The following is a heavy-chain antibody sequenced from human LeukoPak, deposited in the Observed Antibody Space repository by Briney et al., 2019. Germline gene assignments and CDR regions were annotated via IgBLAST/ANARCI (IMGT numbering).Heavy chain of an antibody. CDR1: GGSISSYY. CDR2: IYYSGST. D-gene: IGHD6-19*01. CDR3: ASLYSSGWNRAFDI. Sequence: SETLSLTCTVSGGSISSYYWSWIRQPPGKGLEWIGYIYYSGSTNYNPSLKSRVTISVDTSKNQFSLKLSSVTAADTAVYYCASLYSSGWNRAFDIWGQGTMVTVSS. J-gene: IGHJ3*02. V-gene: IGHV4-59*08.